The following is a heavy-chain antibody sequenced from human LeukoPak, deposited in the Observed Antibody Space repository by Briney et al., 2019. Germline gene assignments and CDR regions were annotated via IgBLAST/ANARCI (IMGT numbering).Heavy chain of an antibody. J-gene: IGHJ6*03. CDR3: ARALYGSGSYPAPYYYYYMDV. V-gene: IGHV4-31*03. Sequence: SQTLSPTCTVSGGSISSGGYYWSWIRQHPGKGLEWIGYIYYSGSTYYNPSLKSRVTISVDTSKNQFSLKLSSVTAADTAVYYCARALYGSGSYPAPYYYYYMDVWGKGTTVTVSS. CDR1: GGSISSGGYY. D-gene: IGHD3-10*01. CDR2: IYYSGST.